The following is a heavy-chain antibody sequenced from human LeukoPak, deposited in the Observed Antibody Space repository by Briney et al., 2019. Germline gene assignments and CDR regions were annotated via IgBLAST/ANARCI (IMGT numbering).Heavy chain of an antibody. CDR3: ARGNVSGWAFDS. J-gene: IGHJ4*02. CDR2: ISTTGDP. CDR1: GFPFRNYD. D-gene: IGHD3-10*01. V-gene: IGHV3-13*05. Sequence: GGSLRLSCAASGFPFRNYDMHWVRQPTGRGLEWVSGISTTGDPYYPDSVKGRFTISRENGKNSLYLQMNSLRVGDTAVYYCARGNVSGWAFDSWGQGTLVTVSS.